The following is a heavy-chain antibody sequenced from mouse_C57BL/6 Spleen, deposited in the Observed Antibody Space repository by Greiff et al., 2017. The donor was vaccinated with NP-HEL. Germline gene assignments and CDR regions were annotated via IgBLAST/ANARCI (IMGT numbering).Heavy chain of an antibody. V-gene: IGHV1-82*01. CDR3: AREGDSSGYDAMDY. D-gene: IGHD3-2*02. J-gene: IGHJ4*01. CDR1: GYAFSSSW. Sequence: VQLQESGPELVKPGASVKISCKASGYAFSSSWMNWVKQRPGKGLEWIGRIYPGDGDTNYNGKFKGKATLTADKSSSTAYMQLSSLTSEDSAVYFCAREGDSSGYDAMDYWGQGTSVTVSS. CDR2: IYPGDGDT.